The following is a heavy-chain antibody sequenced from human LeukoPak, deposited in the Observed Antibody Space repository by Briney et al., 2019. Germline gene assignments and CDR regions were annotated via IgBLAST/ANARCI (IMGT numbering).Heavy chain of an antibody. CDR2: ISSSSSYI. V-gene: IGHV3-21*01. Sequence: PGGSLRLSCAASGFTFSSYSMNWVRQAPGKGLEWVSSISSSSSYIYYADSVKGRFTISRDNAKNSLYLQMNSLRAEDTAVYYCARPSNPYYYYYMDVWGKGTTVTVSS. CDR3: ARPSNPYYYYYMDV. J-gene: IGHJ6*03. D-gene: IGHD4-11*01. CDR1: GFTFSSYS.